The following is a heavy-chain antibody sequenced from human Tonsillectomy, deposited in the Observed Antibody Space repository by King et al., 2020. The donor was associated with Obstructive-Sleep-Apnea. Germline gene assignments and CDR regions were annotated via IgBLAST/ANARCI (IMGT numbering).Heavy chain of an antibody. CDR1: DGSINSYY. D-gene: IGHD2-15*01. Sequence: QLQESGPGLVKPSETLSLTCTVSDGSINSYYWNWIRQPAGKRLKWIGRLYTSGSTNYNPSLKSRVSMSVDTSKNQFSLKLRSVTAADAAVYYCARESPFRYYYYYGMDVWGQGTTVTVSS. CDR2: LYTSGST. J-gene: IGHJ6*02. CDR3: ARESPFRYYYYYGMDV. V-gene: IGHV4-4*07.